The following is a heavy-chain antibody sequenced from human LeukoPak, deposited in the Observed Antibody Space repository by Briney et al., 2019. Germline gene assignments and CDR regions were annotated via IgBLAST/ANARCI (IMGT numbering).Heavy chain of an antibody. V-gene: IGHV3-23*01. J-gene: IGHJ4*02. Sequence: GGSLRLSCAASGFTFTSSTMSWVRQAPGKGLEWVSVASGSGHTTYYADSVKGRFTVSRDNSKNTVFLQMNSLRAEDTAVYFCAKEPHILTGYYTDYFDFWGQGTLVTVSS. CDR1: GFTFTSST. CDR3: AKEPHILTGYYTDYFDF. D-gene: IGHD3-9*01. CDR2: ASGSGHTT.